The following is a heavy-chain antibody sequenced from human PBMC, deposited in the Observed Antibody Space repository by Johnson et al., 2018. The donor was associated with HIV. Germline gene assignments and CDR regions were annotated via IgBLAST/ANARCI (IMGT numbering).Heavy chain of an antibody. CDR3: ARDRYSSSSGAFDI. D-gene: IGHD6-6*01. Sequence: VQLVESGGGVVQPGRSLRLSYAASGFTFSSYAMHWVRQAPGKGLEWVSGINWNGGSTGYADSVKGRFTISRDNAKNSLYLQMNSLRAEDTALYYCARDRYSSSSGAFDIWGQGTMVTVSS. V-gene: IGHV3-20*03. CDR1: GFTFSSYA. CDR2: INWNGGST. J-gene: IGHJ3*02.